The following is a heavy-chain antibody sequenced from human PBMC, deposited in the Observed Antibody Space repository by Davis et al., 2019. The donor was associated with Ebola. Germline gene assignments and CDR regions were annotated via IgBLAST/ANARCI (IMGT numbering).Heavy chain of an antibody. D-gene: IGHD3-22*01. V-gene: IGHV1-69*06. CDR1: LCTFSSYT. CDR2: IIPIFDTT. CDR3: ARGSRDSSGYYWGY. Sequence: AASVKVSCKASLCTFSSYTISWVRQPPGQGLEGMGAIIPIFDTTNYAQKSQGRVTITADKSTTTAYMELSSLRSEDTAVYYCARGSRDSSGYYWGYWGQGTLVTVSS. J-gene: IGHJ4*02.